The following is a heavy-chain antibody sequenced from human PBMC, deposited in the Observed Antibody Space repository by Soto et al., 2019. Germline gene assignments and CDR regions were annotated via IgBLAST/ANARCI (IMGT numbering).Heavy chain of an antibody. V-gene: IGHV4-59*08. CDR2: IYYSGST. CDR1: GGSISSYY. Sequence: SETLSLTCTVSGGSISSYYWSWIRQPPGKGLEWIGYIYYSGSTNYNPSLKSRVTISVDTSKNQFSLKLSSVTAADTAVYYCARHSSSWRGHNWFDPWGQGTLVTVSS. J-gene: IGHJ5*02. CDR3: ARHSSSWRGHNWFDP. D-gene: IGHD6-13*01.